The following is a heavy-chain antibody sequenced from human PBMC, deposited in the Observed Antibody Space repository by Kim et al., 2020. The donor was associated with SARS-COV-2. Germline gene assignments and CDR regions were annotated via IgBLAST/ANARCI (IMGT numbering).Heavy chain of an antibody. CDR2: GGT. J-gene: IGHJ6*02. V-gene: IGHV3-23*01. Sequence: GGTYDEESVKGRFTISRDNSKNTLYLQMNSLRAEDTAVYYCAKEAEGMDVWGQGTTVTVSS. CDR3: AKEAEGMDV.